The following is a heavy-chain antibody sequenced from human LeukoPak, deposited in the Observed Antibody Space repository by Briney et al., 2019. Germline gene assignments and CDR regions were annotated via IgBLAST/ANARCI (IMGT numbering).Heavy chain of an antibody. V-gene: IGHV4-59*01. CDR2: IYYSGST. J-gene: IGHJ3*02. D-gene: IGHD6-13*01. CDR1: GGSISSYY. Sequence: SETLSLTCTVSGGSISSYYWSWIRQPPGKGLEWIGYIYYSGSTNYNPSLKSRVTISVDTSKNQFSLKLSSVTAADTAVYYCARVGNSSSWSLVYAFDIWGQGTMVTVSS. CDR3: ARVGNSSSWSLVYAFDI.